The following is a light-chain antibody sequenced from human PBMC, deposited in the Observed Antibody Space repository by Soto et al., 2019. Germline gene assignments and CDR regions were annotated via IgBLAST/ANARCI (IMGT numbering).Light chain of an antibody. V-gene: IGLV3-21*02. CDR1: NIGSKS. J-gene: IGLJ1*01. Sequence: SYELTQPPSVSAAPGQTARITCVENNIGSKSVHWYQQKAGQAPVLVIYDDNHRPSGIPERFSGSDFGSTATLAISRVEAGDEADYYCQRWDGSSDESTVFGPGTKVTVL. CDR2: DDN. CDR3: QRWDGSSDESTV.